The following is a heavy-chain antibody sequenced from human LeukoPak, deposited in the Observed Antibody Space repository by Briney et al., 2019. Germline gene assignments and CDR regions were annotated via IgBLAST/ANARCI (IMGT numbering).Heavy chain of an antibody. V-gene: IGHV1-69*04. CDR1: GGTFSSYA. Sequence: ASVKVSCKASGGTFSSYAISWVRQAPGQGLELMGRIIPIFGIANYAQKFQGRVTITADKPTSTAYMELSSLRSEDTAVYYCARGPIVVVVAAYFDYWGQGTLVTVSS. D-gene: IGHD2-15*01. CDR3: ARGPIVVVVAAYFDY. CDR2: IIPIFGIA. J-gene: IGHJ4*02.